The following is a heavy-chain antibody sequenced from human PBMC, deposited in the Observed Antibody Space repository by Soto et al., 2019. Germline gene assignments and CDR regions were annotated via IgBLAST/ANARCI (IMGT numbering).Heavy chain of an antibody. CDR1: GGSVSSGSYY. CDR3: ARGIEGWYQGRYYYGMDV. J-gene: IGHJ6*02. V-gene: IGHV4-61*01. Sequence: QVQLQESGPGLVKPSETLSLTCTVSGGSVSSGSYYWSWIRQPPGKGLEWIGYIYYSGSTNYNPSPPSRVTISVDTSKIQFSLTLSSVTAADTAVYYCARGIEGWYQGRYYYGMDVWGQGTTVTVSS. D-gene: IGHD6-19*01. CDR2: IYYSGST.